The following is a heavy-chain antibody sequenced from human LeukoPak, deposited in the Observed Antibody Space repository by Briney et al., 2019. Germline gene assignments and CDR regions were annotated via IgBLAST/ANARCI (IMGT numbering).Heavy chain of an antibody. CDR3: AKELPPSSSLTADAFDI. D-gene: IGHD6-6*01. CDR2: ISYDGSNK. Sequence: PGGSLRLSCAASGFTFSSYAMHWVRQAPGKGLEWVAVISYDGSNKYYADSVKGRFTISRDNSKNTLYLQMNSLRAEDTAVYYCAKELPPSSSLTADAFDIWGQGTMVTVSS. J-gene: IGHJ3*02. CDR1: GFTFSSYA. V-gene: IGHV3-30*04.